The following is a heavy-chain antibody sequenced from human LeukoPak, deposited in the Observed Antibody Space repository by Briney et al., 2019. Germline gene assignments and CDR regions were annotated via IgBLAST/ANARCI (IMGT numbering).Heavy chain of an antibody. Sequence: QTGGSLRPSCAASGFTFSSYSMNWVRQAPGKGLEWVSYISSSSSTIYHADSVKGRFTISRDNAKNSLYLQMNSLRAEDTAMYYCARGWGCSGGSCYYHYWGQGTLVTVSS. CDR2: ISSSSSTI. J-gene: IGHJ4*02. CDR3: ARGWGCSGGSCYYHY. D-gene: IGHD2-15*01. CDR1: GFTFSSYS. V-gene: IGHV3-48*01.